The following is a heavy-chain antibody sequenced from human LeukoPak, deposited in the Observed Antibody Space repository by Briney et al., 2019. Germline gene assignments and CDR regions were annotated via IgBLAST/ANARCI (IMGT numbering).Heavy chain of an antibody. CDR3: ARDLRYFDWSPPSPTRGYYGMDV. Sequence: GASVTVSCKASGYTFTSHGISWVRQAPGQGLEWMGWISVYNGKIRYAEKVQGRVTMTTDTSTSEDYMELRSLTSDDTAVYYCARDLRYFDWSPPSPTRGYYGMDVWGTGTTVTVSS. D-gene: IGHD3-9*01. CDR2: ISVYNGKI. V-gene: IGHV1-18*04. J-gene: IGHJ6*04. CDR1: GYTFTSHG.